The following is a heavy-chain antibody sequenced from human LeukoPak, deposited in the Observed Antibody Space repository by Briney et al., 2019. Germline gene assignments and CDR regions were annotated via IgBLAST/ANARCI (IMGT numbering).Heavy chain of an antibody. D-gene: IGHD3-16*01. Sequence: PSETLSLTCTVSGNSISGSGHYWDWIRQPPGKGLEWIGSFYYSGITYYNPSLKGRVTISVDTSKNQFSLKLSSVTAADTAVYYCARVSYMGDYYYYYYMDVWGKGTTVTISS. J-gene: IGHJ6*03. CDR1: GNSISGSGHY. V-gene: IGHV4-39*07. CDR2: FYYSGIT. CDR3: ARVSYMGDYYYYYYMDV.